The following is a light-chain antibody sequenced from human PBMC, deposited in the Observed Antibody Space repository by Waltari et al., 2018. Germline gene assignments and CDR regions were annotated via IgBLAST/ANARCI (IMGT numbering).Light chain of an antibody. CDR1: YIESKH. CDR3: QVWHSSTEQ. CDR2: NDK. V-gene: IGLV3-21*04. Sequence: SYVLTQPPSVSVAPGKPARITCGGDYIESKHVHWDQQRPGQAPLLVIYNDKNRPPGIPERFSGDNSGNTATLTITRVEAGDEADYFCQVWHSSTEQFGGGTKLTVL. J-gene: IGLJ2*01.